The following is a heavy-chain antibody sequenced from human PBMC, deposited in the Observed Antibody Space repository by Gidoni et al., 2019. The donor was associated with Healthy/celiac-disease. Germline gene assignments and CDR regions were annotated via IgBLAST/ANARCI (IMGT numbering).Heavy chain of an antibody. CDR1: GFTFSSYA. CDR3: ARSPHYDFWSGYPYYFDY. Sequence: QVQLVESGGGVVQPGRSLRLSCAASGFTFSSYAMHWVRQAPGKGLEWVAVISYDGSNKYYADSVKGRFTISRDNSKNTLYLQMNSLRAEDTAVYYCARSPHYDFWSGYPYYFDYWGQGTLVTVSS. J-gene: IGHJ4*02. V-gene: IGHV3-30-3*01. D-gene: IGHD3-3*01. CDR2: ISYDGSNK.